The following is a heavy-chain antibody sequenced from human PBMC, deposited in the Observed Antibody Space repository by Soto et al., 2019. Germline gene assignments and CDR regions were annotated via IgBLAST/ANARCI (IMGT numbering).Heavy chain of an antibody. Sequence: TLSLTCTVSGGSISSGGYYWSWIRQHPGKGLEWIGYIYYSGSTYYNPSLKSRVTISVDTSKNQFSLKLSSVTAADTAVYYCPRDRRYYDSSGYSSFDYWGQGTLVTVSS. CDR3: PRDRRYYDSSGYSSFDY. D-gene: IGHD3-22*01. CDR2: IYYSGST. J-gene: IGHJ4*02. V-gene: IGHV4-31*03. CDR1: GGSISSGGYY.